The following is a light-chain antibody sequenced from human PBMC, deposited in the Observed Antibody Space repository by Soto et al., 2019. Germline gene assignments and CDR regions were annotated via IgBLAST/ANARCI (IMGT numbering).Light chain of an antibody. J-gene: IGKJ5*01. CDR2: GAS. CDR3: QQYNNWQIT. Sequence: EIVMTQSPATLSVSPGERATLSCRASQSVSSNLAWYQQKPGQAPRLLIYGASTRATGIPARFSGSGSGTEFTLTISSLQYEDFAVYYCQQYNNWQITLGQGTRLEIK. V-gene: IGKV3D-15*01. CDR1: QSVSSN.